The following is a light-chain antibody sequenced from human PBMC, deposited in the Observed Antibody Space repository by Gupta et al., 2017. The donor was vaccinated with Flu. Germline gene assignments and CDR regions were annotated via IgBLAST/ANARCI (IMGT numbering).Light chain of an antibody. CDR3: QSRSKWCLT. CDR2: DAV. J-gene: IGKJ4*01. CDR1: QSVANY. V-gene: IGKV3D-11*02. Sequence: LVLTQSPATLSVLPGESATLPCGASQSVANYLAWFQQKPGQAPRLLIYDAVKRATGVPGRFSGSGAGTEFTLTITSLEPEDFAIYYCQSRSKWCLTFGGGTKVGL.